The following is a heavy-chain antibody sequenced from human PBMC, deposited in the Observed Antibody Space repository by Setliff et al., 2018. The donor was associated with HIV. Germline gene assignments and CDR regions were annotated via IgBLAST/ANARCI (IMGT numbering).Heavy chain of an antibody. CDR2: ISGSGDGT. V-gene: IGHV3-23*01. Sequence: PGGSLRLSCVVSGFTFSSYAMSWVRQAPGKGLEWVSIISGSGDGTYYADSVKGRFTISRDNSKNTLYVQMNSLRVEDTAVYYCARDQLAMVRRDGMDVWGQGTTVTVSS. D-gene: IGHD3-10*01. CDR3: ARDQLAMVRRDGMDV. J-gene: IGHJ6*02. CDR1: GFTFSSYA.